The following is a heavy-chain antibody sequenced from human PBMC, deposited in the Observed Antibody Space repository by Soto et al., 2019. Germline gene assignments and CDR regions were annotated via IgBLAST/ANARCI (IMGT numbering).Heavy chain of an antibody. D-gene: IGHD4-17*01. CDR3: AGSPQSTVTTLDY. Sequence: QVQLQESGPGLVKPSQTLSLTCTVSGGSISSGGYYWSWIRQHPGKGLEWIGYIYYSGSTYYNPSLKSRVTXSXDXXKTQFSLKLSAVTAADTAVYYCAGSPQSTVTTLDYWGKGTLVTVSS. CDR1: GGSISSGGYY. J-gene: IGHJ4*02. CDR2: IYYSGST. V-gene: IGHV4-31*03.